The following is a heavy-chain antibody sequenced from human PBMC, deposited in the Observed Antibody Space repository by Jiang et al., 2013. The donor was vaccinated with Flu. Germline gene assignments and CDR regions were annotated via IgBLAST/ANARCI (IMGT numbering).Heavy chain of an antibody. D-gene: IGHD3-22*01. CDR3: ARERHHYGSSGYFVSGXPSDGDY. V-gene: IGHV1-18*04. J-gene: IGHJ4*02. CDR1: GYTFLSYG. Sequence: SGAEVKKPGASVKVSCKSSGYTFLSYGITWVRQAPGQGLEWVGWISGYNGNANYAQNLQDRVTMTTDTTTSTAYMELRSLRSDDTAMYYCARERHHYGSSGYFVSGXPSDGDYWGQGTLVTVSS. CDR2: ISGYNGNA.